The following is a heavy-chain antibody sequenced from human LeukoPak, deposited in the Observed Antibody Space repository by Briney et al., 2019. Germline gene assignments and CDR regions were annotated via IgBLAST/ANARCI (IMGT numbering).Heavy chain of an antibody. CDR3: ARSPKLLWFGEFPDY. CDR2: INHSGST. Sequence: SETLFLTCAVYGGSFSGYYWSWIRQPPGKGLEWIGEINHSGSTNYNPSLKSRVTISVDTSKNQFSLKLSSVTAADTAVYYCARSPKLLWFGEFPDYWGQGTLVTVSS. CDR1: GGSFSGYY. V-gene: IGHV4-34*01. D-gene: IGHD3-10*01. J-gene: IGHJ4*02.